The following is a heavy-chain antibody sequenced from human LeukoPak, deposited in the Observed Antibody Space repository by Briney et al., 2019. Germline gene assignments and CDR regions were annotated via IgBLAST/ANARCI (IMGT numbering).Heavy chain of an antibody. CDR3: ATDQGYGSGSYYWFDP. Sequence: GGSLRLSCAASGFTFSSYWMTWVRQAPGKGLEWVGRIKSKTDGGTTDYAAPVKGRFTSSRDDSKNTMYLQMNSLKTEDTAVYYCATDQGYGSGSYYWFDPWGQGTLVTVSS. CDR1: GFTFSSYW. J-gene: IGHJ5*02. D-gene: IGHD3-10*01. V-gene: IGHV3-15*01. CDR2: IKSKTDGGTT.